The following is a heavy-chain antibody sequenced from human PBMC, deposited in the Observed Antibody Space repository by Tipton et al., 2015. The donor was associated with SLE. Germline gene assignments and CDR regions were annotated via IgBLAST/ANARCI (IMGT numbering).Heavy chain of an antibody. CDR1: GVSISSGSYY. CDR3: AREYSGSYPTFDY. Sequence: TLSLTCTVSGVSISSGSYYWTWIRQPPGKGLEWIGSIYHSGSTYYNPSLKSRVTISVDTSKNQFSLKLSSVTAADTAVYYCAREYSGSYPTFDYWGQGTLVTVSS. D-gene: IGHD1-26*01. J-gene: IGHJ4*02. V-gene: IGHV4-39*07. CDR2: IYHSGST.